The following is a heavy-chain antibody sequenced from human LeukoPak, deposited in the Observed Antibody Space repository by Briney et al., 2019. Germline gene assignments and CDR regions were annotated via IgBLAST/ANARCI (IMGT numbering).Heavy chain of an antibody. D-gene: IGHD4-23*01. CDR3: VRDYDYGGNADAFDI. CDR2: INPSGGST. Sequence: GESLKISCKGSGYTFTSYYMHWVRQAPGQGLEWMGIINPSGGSTSYAQKFQGRVTMTRDTSTSTVYMELSSLRSEDTAVYYCVRDYDYGGNADAFDIWGQGTMVTVSS. CDR1: GYTFTSYY. J-gene: IGHJ3*02. V-gene: IGHV1-46*01.